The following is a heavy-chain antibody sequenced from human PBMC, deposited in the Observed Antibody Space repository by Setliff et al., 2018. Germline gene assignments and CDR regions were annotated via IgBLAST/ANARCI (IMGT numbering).Heavy chain of an antibody. J-gene: IGHJ6*03. CDR3: AKHMTPVANYFNRYMDV. CDR2: FFNSGDT. V-gene: IGHV4-59*08. CDR1: GASISSYY. D-gene: IGHD3-10*01. Sequence: SSETLSLTCNVSGASISSYYWSWIRQPPGKGLEWIGYFFNSGDTDCNPSLKSRVTISVDTSKNQFSLRLTSVTAADTAVYYCAKHMTPVANYFNRYMDVGGKGTTVTVSS.